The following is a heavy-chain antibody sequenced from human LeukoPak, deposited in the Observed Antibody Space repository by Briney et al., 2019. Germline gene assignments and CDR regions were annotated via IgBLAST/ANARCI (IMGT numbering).Heavy chain of an antibody. J-gene: IGHJ6*02. CDR2: INHSGST. CDR3: ARGSDLYCSGGSCYRNRYYYYGMDV. V-gene: IGHV4-34*01. Sequence: PSETLSLTCAVYGGSFSGYYWSWIRQPPGKGLEWIGEINHSGSTNYNPSLKSRVTISVDTSKNQFSLKLSSVTAADTAVYYCARGSDLYCSGGSCYRNRYYYYGMDVWGQGTTVTVSS. D-gene: IGHD2-15*01. CDR1: GGSFSGYY.